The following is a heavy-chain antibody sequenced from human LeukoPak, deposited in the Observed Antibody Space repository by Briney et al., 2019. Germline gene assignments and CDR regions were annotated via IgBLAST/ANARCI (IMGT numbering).Heavy chain of an antibody. CDR1: GFTFSSSW. Sequence: PGGSLRLSCIASGFTFSSSWMHWVRQVPGKGLEWVSRINSDGSSTAYADSVKGRFTISRDNAKTMLYLQMNSLRADDTAMYYCARAIGLDFDFWGQGTLVTVSS. J-gene: IGHJ4*02. V-gene: IGHV3-74*01. D-gene: IGHD2/OR15-2a*01. CDR2: INSDGSST. CDR3: ARAIGLDFDF.